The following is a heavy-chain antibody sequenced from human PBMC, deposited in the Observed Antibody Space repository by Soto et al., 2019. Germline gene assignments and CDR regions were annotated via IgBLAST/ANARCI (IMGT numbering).Heavy chain of an antibody. CDR2: IVPMFGTS. J-gene: IGHJ4*02. CDR3: NRGSEYDFWSGYL. V-gene: IGHV1-69*06. Sequence: QGRLVQSGAEVRKPGSSVKVSCKVTGGTSTRYAINWVRQAPGQWLEWMGGIVPMFGTSKYAQKFQGRVTITADTSTNIAYMELRSLRSEDTAVYYCNRGSEYDFWSGYLWGQGTLVSVSS. CDR1: GGTSTRYA. D-gene: IGHD3-3*01.